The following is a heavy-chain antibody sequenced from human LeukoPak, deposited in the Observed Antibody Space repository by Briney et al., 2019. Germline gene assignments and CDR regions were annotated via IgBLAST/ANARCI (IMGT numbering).Heavy chain of an antibody. D-gene: IGHD6-13*01. J-gene: IGHJ4*02. Sequence: ETLSLTGAVSGYSISSGYYWGWIRQPPGKGLEWVSSISGSGGSTYSADSVKGRFTISRDNSKNTLYLQMNSLRAEDTAVYYCAKGGIASPGFDYWGQGTLVTVSS. CDR1: GYSISSGYY. CDR3: AKGGIASPGFDY. CDR2: ISGSGGST. V-gene: IGHV3-23*01.